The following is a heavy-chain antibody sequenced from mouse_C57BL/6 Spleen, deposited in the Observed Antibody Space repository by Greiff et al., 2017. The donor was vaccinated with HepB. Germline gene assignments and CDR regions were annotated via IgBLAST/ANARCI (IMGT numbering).Heavy chain of an antibody. Sequence: VQLKQSGPELVKPGASVKISCKASGYSFTDYNMNWVKQSNGKSLEWIGVINPNYGTTSYNQKFKGKATLTVDQSSSTAYMQLNSLTSEDSAVYYCARGGITTVVATEGFDYWGQGTTLTVSS. CDR3: ARGGITTVVATEGFDY. V-gene: IGHV1-39*01. J-gene: IGHJ2*01. CDR1: GYSFTDYN. CDR2: INPNYGTT. D-gene: IGHD1-1*01.